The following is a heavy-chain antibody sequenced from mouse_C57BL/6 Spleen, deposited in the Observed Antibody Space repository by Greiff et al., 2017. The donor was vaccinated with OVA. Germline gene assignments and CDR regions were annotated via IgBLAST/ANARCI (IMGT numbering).Heavy chain of an antibody. V-gene: IGHV1-69*01. J-gene: IGHJ2*01. CDR3: ARHYYGSSHYFDD. Sequence: VQLQQPGAELVMPGASVKLSCKASGYTFTSYWLHWVKQRPGQGLEWIGEIDPSDSYTNYNQKFKGKSTLTVDKSSSTAYMQLSSLTSEDSAVYYCARHYYGSSHYFDDWGQGTTLTVSS. CDR1: GYTFTSYW. CDR2: IDPSDSYT. D-gene: IGHD1-1*01.